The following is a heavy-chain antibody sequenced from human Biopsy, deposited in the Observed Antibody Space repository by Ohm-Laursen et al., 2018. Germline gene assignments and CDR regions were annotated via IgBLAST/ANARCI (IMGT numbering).Heavy chain of an antibody. V-gene: IGHV4-4*07. Sequence: TLSLTCTVSGGSLSSYSWSWIRQPPGKGLEWIGQIYTSGITNYNPSLKGRVTMSVDTSKNKFSLRVSSVTAADTAVYYCARDRDRRGWFDPWGQGTLVTVSS. D-gene: IGHD1-14*01. CDR3: ARDRDRRGWFDP. CDR1: GGSLSSYS. CDR2: IYTSGIT. J-gene: IGHJ5*02.